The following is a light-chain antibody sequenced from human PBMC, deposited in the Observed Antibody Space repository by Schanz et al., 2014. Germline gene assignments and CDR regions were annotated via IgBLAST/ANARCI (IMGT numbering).Light chain of an antibody. Sequence: DIVLTQSPATLSLSPGERATLSCRASESIDNYLAWYQQKPGQAPRLLVYDATNRATGIPARFSGSGSGTDFTLTIRSLEPEDFAVYYCQQRRKWPTFGQGTKLEIK. J-gene: IGKJ2*01. CDR3: QQRRKWPT. V-gene: IGKV3-11*01. CDR2: DAT. CDR1: ESIDNY.